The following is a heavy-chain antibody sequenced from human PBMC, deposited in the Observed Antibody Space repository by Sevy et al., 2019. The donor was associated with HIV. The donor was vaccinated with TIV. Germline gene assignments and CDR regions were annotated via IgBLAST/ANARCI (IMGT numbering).Heavy chain of an antibody. CDR1: GVTFSTRW. D-gene: IGHD1-20*01. CDR3: ASWSWGNWNALDI. J-gene: IGHJ3*02. CDR2: INGDGRTT. Sequence: GGSLRLSCAASGVTFSTRWMHWVRQAPGKGPVWVSRINGDGRTTSDVDSAKGRFTISRDNAKNTLYLQMNSLRDEDSAVYYCASWSWGNWNALDIWGQGTMVTVSS. V-gene: IGHV3-74*01.